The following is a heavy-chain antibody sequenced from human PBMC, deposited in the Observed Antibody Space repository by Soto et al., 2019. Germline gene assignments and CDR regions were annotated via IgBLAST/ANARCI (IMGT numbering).Heavy chain of an antibody. CDR2: INPNSGGT. CDR3: ARDYGDAFDI. Sequence: QVQLVQSGAEVQKPGASVKVSCKASGYTFTGYYMHWVRQAPGQGLEWMGWINPNSGGTNYAQELRGRVTLTRDTSISTAYMELSRLRSDDKALYYCARDYGDAFDIWGQGTMVTVSS. J-gene: IGHJ3*02. V-gene: IGHV1-2*02. D-gene: IGHD4-17*01. CDR1: GYTFTGYY.